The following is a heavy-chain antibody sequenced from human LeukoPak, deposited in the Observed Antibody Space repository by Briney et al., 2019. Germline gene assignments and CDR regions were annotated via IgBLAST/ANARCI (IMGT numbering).Heavy chain of an antibody. J-gene: IGHJ4*02. D-gene: IGHD3-22*01. Sequence: SVKVSCKASGGTFSTYSISWVRQAPGQGREWRGRIIPIFGTANYAQKFHGRVTITTDESTNTAYMELSSLTSEDTAVYYCARAWGGDSSGYYQGGFDYWGQGTLVTVSS. V-gene: IGHV1-69*05. CDR1: GGTFSTYS. CDR3: ARAWGGDSSGYYQGGFDY. CDR2: IIPIFGTA.